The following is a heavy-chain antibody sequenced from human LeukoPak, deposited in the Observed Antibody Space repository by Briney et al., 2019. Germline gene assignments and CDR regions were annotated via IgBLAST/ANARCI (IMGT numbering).Heavy chain of an antibody. D-gene: IGHD2-2*01. V-gene: IGHV3-23*01. CDR1: GFTFSSFA. CDR3: AKARLYCSSGTCSDHPATLTGMDV. J-gene: IGHJ6*02. Sequence: GGSLRLSCAASGFTFSSFAMNWVRQAPGKGLEWVSLITNNGVTTHYADSVKGRFTISRDNSRSTLYLQLNSLRADDTALYYCAKARLYCSSGTCSDHPATLTGMDVWGQGTTVTVSS. CDR2: ITNNGVTT.